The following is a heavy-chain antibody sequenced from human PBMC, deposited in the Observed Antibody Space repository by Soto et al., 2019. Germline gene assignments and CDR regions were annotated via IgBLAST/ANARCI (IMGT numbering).Heavy chain of an antibody. CDR2: FDPEDGET. Sequence: GASVKVSCKVSGYTLTELSMHWVRQAPGKGLEWMGGFDPEDGETIYAQKFQGRVTMTEDTSTDTAYMELSSLRSEDTAVYYCATESWQQPTTTYYYYYGMDVWGQGTTVTVSS. V-gene: IGHV1-24*01. D-gene: IGHD6-13*01. CDR1: GYTLTELS. J-gene: IGHJ6*02. CDR3: ATESWQQPTTTYYYYYGMDV.